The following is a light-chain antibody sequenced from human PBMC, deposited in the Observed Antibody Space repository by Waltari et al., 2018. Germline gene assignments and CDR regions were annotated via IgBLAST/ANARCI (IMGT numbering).Light chain of an antibody. CDR1: HSTIGSNF. V-gene: IGLV1-47*01. CDR3: AAWDDSLTGFV. Sequence: QSVLTQPPSASGTPGQRVTILWSGSHSTIGSNFVYWSQQLPGTAPKLLISRNDMRPSGVPDRFSGSKSDTSASLAISDLRSEDEADYYCAAWDDSLTGFVFGTGTEVTAL. J-gene: IGLJ1*01. CDR2: RND.